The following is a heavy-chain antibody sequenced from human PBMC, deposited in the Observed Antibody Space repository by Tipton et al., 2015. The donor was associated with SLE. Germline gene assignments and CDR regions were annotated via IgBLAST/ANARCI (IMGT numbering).Heavy chain of an antibody. Sequence: SLRLSCVASGLTFDNAWMSWVRQAPGMGLEWVSLIFRNGDTHYADSVKGRFAISRDTSKNTVDLQMDSLRAEDTAVYYCAGPSTSLDYWGQGTLVTVSS. CDR1: GLTFDNAW. CDR3: AGPSTSLDY. J-gene: IGHJ4*02. D-gene: IGHD3-3*02. CDR2: IFRNGDT. V-gene: IGHV3-66*01.